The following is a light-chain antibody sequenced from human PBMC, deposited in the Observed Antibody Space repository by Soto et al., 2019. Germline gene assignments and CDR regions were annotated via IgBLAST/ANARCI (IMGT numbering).Light chain of an antibody. CDR1: SSDVGGCNY. CDR3: CSYAGSYTHYV. CDR2: DVS. Sequence: QSALTQPRSVSGSPGQSITISCTGTSSDVGGCNYVSWYRQHPGKAPKLMIYDVSKRPSGVPDRFSGSKSGNTASLTISGLQAEDEADYYGCSYAGSYTHYVFGTGTKVTVL. V-gene: IGLV2-11*01. J-gene: IGLJ1*01.